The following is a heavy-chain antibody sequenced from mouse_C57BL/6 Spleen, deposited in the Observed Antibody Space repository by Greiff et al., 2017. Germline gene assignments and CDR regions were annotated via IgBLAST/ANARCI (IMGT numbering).Heavy chain of an antibody. V-gene: IGHV7-3*01. D-gene: IGHD1-1*01. CDR2: IRNKANGYTT. Sequence: EVKLMESGGGLVQPGGSLSLSCAASGFTFTDYYMSWVRQPPGKALEWLGFIRNKANGYTTEYSASVKGRFTISRDNSQSILYLQMNALRAEDSATYYCARSIYYYGSYYFDYWGQGTTLTVSS. CDR3: ARSIYYYGSYYFDY. J-gene: IGHJ2*01. CDR1: GFTFTDYY.